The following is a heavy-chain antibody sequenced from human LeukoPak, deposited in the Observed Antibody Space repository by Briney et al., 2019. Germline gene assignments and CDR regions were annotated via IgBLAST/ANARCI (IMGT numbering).Heavy chain of an antibody. D-gene: IGHD2-2*01. J-gene: IGHJ4*02. CDR1: GFSVSNNY. CDR2: ISGSGGST. CDR3: AKSTLGGSTPPDY. V-gene: IGHV3-23*01. Sequence: GGSLRLSCAASGFSVSNNYMSWVRQAPGKGLEWVSAISGSGGSTYYADSVKGRFTISRDNSKNTLYLQMNSLRAEDTAVYYCAKSTLGGSTPPDYWGQGTLVTVSS.